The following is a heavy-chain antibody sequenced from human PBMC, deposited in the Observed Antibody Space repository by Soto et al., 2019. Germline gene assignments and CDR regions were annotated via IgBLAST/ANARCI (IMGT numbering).Heavy chain of an antibody. CDR2: VGGDNGNT. J-gene: IGHJ4*02. Sequence: QVQLVQSGAEEKKPGASVKVSCKASGYSFTTYAMHWVRQAPGQRLEWMGWVGGDNGNTRYSQKFQGRVTMTRDTSASTAYMELSRLGSEDTAVYYCVAVDYGDYWGQGTLVSVSS. CDR3: VAVDYGDY. D-gene: IGHD6-19*01. V-gene: IGHV1-3*05. CDR1: GYSFTTYA.